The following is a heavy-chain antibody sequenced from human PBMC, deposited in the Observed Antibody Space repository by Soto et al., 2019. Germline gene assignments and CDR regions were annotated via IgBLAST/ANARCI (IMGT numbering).Heavy chain of an antibody. CDR2: ISGSGGST. CDR3: AKAVYSGSYYEYGGDY. Sequence: PGGSLRLSCAASGFTFSSYAMSWVRQAPGKGLEWVSAISGSGGSTYYADSVKGRFTISRDNSKNTLYLQMNSLRAEDTAVYYCAKAVYSGSYYEYGGDYWGQGTLVTVSS. J-gene: IGHJ4*02. D-gene: IGHD1-26*01. V-gene: IGHV3-23*01. CDR1: GFTFSSYA.